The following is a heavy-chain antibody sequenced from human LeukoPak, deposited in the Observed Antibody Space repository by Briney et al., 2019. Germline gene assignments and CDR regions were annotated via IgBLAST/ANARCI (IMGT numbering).Heavy chain of an antibody. CDR3: AREVITTYDAFDI. CDR1: GGSISSSSYY. J-gene: IGHJ3*02. D-gene: IGHD3-22*01. V-gene: IGHV4-39*02. CDR2: IYYSGST. Sequence: KPSETLSLTCTVSGGSISSSSYYWGWIRQPPGKGLERIGSIYYSGSTYYNPSLKSRVTISVDTSKNQFSLKLSSVTAADTAVYYCAREVITTYDAFDIWGQGTMVTVSS.